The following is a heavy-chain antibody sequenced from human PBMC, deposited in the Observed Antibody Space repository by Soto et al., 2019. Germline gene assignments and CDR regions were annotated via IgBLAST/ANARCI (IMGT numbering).Heavy chain of an antibody. CDR1: GFTFDHYA. J-gene: IGHJ4*02. Sequence: EVQLVESGGGLAQPGRSLRLSCTSSGFTFDHYAMTWFRQAPGKGLEWVGFITSKAYGGTTEYAASVKGRFTISRDDSRSIAYLQMDSLKTEDTAVYYCTRDRPNDYGSGTYPFDSWGQGALVTVSS. CDR2: ITSKAYGGTT. D-gene: IGHD3-10*01. V-gene: IGHV3-49*03. CDR3: TRDRPNDYGSGTYPFDS.